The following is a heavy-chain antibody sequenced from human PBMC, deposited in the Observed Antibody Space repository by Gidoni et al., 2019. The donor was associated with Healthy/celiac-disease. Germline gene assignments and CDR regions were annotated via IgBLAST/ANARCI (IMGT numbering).Heavy chain of an antibody. CDR2: TYYRSKWYN. Sequence: NSAARNWIRQSPSRALAWLGRTYYRSKWYNDYAVSVKSRITINPDTSKNQSSLQLNSVNPEDTAVYYCARELVGGRGYYDILPGQKNRSTYNYYCGMDNWGQGTTVTVSS. J-gene: IGHJ6*02. V-gene: IGHV6-1*01. D-gene: IGHD3-9*01. CDR1: NSAA. CDR3: ARELVGGRGYYDILPGQKNRSTYNYYCGMDN.